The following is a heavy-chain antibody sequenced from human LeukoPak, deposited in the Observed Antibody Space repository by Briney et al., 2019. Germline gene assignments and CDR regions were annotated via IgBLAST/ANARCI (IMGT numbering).Heavy chain of an antibody. V-gene: IGHV3-33*06. CDR3: AKHSSSSLDH. CDR1: GFTFSTFG. CDR2: IWYYGNNE. Sequence: GGSLRLSCAASGFTFSTFGMHWVRQAPGKGLEWVAVIWYYGNNEYYADSVKGRFAISRDNSNNMLFLQMYSLRAEDTAVYYCAKHSSSSLDHWGQGTLVTVSS. D-gene: IGHD6-6*01. J-gene: IGHJ4*02.